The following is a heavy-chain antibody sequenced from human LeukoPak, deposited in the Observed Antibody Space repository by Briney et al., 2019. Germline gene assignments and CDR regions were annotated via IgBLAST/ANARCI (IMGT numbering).Heavy chain of an antibody. CDR3: AKRGSSSGWSIHFDY. Sequence: PGGSLRLSCAASGFTFISYAMNRVRQAPGKGLEWVSAISGSGGSTYYADSVKGRFTISRDNSKNTLYLQMNSLRAEDTAVYYCAKRGSSSGWSIHFDYWGQGTLVTVSS. CDR1: GFTFISYA. CDR2: ISGSGGST. J-gene: IGHJ4*02. D-gene: IGHD6-19*01. V-gene: IGHV3-23*01.